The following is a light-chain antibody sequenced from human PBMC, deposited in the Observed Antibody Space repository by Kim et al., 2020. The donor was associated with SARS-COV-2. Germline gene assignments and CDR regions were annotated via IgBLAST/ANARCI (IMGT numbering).Light chain of an antibody. CDR2: GRN. CDR1: SLRSYF. V-gene: IGLV3-19*01. Sequence: SSELTQDPAVSVALGQTVRITCQGDSLRSYFATWYQQKPRHAPLLVIYGRNSRPSGIPDRFSGSASGNTASLTISGAQAEDEADYYCNSRDNSAKVIFGGGTQLTVL. CDR3: NSRDNSAKVI. J-gene: IGLJ2*01.